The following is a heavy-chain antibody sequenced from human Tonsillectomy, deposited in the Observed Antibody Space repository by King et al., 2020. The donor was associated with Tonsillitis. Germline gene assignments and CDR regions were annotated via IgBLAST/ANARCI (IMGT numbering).Heavy chain of an antibody. D-gene: IGHD6-13*01. CDR2: IYSTGST. CDR3: ARLSAAGLKGYYSYGMDV. Sequence: LQLQESGPGLVKPSETLSLTCTVSGGSISSSSYYWGWIRQPPGKGLEWIGSIYSTGSTYYNPSLKSRVTISVDTSKNQFSLKLTSVTAADTAIYYCARLSAAGLKGYYSYGMDVWGQGTTVTVSS. V-gene: IGHV4-39*07. CDR1: GGSISSSSYY. J-gene: IGHJ6*02.